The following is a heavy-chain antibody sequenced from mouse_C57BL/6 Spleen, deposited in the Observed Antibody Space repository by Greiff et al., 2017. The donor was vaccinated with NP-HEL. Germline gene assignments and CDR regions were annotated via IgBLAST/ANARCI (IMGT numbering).Heavy chain of an antibody. CDR2: ISYDGSN. CDR1: GYSITSGYY. CDR3: ARIGNHWYFDV. D-gene: IGHD2-1*01. V-gene: IGHV3-6*01. J-gene: IGHJ1*03. Sequence: DVHLVESGPGLVKPSQSLSLTCSVTGYSITSGYYWNWIRQFPGNKLEWMGYISYDGSNNYNPSLKNRISITRDTSKNQFFLKLNSVTTEDTATYYCARIGNHWYFDVWGTGTTVTVSS.